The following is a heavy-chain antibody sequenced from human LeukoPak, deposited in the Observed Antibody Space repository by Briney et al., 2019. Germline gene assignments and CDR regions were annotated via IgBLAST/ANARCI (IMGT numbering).Heavy chain of an antibody. Sequence: SETLSLTCTVSGYSISSGYYWGWIRQPPGKGLEWIGSIYHSGRTYYNPSLKSRVTLSVDTSKNQFSLSLSSVTAADTAVYYCARALIWFGELSYWGQGTLVTVSS. CDR2: IYHSGRT. J-gene: IGHJ4*02. CDR1: GYSISSGYY. D-gene: IGHD3-10*01. CDR3: ARALIWFGELSY. V-gene: IGHV4-38-2*02.